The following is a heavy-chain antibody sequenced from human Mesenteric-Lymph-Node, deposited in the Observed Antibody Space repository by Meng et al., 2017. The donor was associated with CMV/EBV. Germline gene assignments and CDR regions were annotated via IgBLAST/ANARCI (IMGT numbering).Heavy chain of an antibody. CDR3: ASKVEPYYYDTTGYLS. CDR1: GYTFTDYY. D-gene: IGHD3-22*01. Sequence: GGSLRLSCKAYGYTFTDYYLHWVRQAPGQGFEWMGWINPKTIGTHYAQKFQGRVTLTRDTSINTAYMELRSLRSDDTAVYYCASKVEPYYYDTTGYLSWGQGTLVTVSS. CDR2: INPKTIGT. J-gene: IGHJ4*02. V-gene: IGHV1-2*02.